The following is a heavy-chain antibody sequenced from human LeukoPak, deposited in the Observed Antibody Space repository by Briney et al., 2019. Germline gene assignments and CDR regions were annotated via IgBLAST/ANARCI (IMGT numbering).Heavy chain of an antibody. V-gene: IGHV4-38-2*01. D-gene: IGHD1-1*01. CDR2: IFHTGTT. Sequence: SETLSLTCGVSDYTISSGDYWGWIRQPPGKGLEWIGYIFHTGTTYYNPALKSRVTISVDTSKNQFSLRLNSVTAAGTAVYYCARCIISTDRSFYSYMDVWGRGTTVTVSS. CDR3: ARCIISTDRSFYSYMDV. CDR1: DYTISSGDY. J-gene: IGHJ6*03.